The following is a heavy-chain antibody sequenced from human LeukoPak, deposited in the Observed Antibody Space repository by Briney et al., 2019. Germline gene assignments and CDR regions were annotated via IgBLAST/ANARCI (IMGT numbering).Heavy chain of an antibody. CDR3: ARGFSFDP. Sequence: SETLSLTCAVYGGSFSGYYWSWIRQPPGKGLVWIGEINHSGSTNYNPSLKSRVTISVDTSKNQFSLKLSSVTAADTAVYYCARGFSFDPWGQGTLVTVSS. J-gene: IGHJ5*02. V-gene: IGHV4-34*01. CDR1: GGSFSGYY. CDR2: INHSGST.